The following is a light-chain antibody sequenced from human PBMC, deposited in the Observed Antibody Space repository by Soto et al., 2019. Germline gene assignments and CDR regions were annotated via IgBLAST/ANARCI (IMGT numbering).Light chain of an antibody. V-gene: IGKV3-15*01. CDR3: QQYTSWPIT. CDR2: GIS. CDR1: QRVGSN. Sequence: ELVLTQSPVTLSVSPRERVTLSCRASQRVGSNYLAWYQQKPGQAPRLLIYGISARATGIPDRFSGSGSGTEFTLTISSLQSEDFAVYYCQQYTSWPITFGQGTRLEIK. J-gene: IGKJ5*01.